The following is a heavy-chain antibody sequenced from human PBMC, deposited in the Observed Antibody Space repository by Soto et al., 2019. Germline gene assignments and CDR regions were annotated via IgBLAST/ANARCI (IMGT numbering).Heavy chain of an antibody. Sequence: ASVKVSCKASGGTFSSYTISWVRQAPGQGLEWMGRVIPILGIANYAQKFQGRVTITADKSTSTAYMELSSLRSEDTAVYYCARGRVPAAPFDPWGQGTLVTVSS. V-gene: IGHV1-69*02. D-gene: IGHD2-2*01. CDR1: GGTFSSYT. CDR2: VIPILGIA. CDR3: ARGRVPAAPFDP. J-gene: IGHJ5*02.